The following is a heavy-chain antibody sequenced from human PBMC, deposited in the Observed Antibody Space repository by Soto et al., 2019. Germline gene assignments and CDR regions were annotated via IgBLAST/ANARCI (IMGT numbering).Heavy chain of an antibody. V-gene: IGHV3-73*02. CDR2: IRSKANSYAT. J-gene: IGHJ3*02. Sequence: EVQLVESGGGLVQPGGSLKLSCAASGFIFSGSAMHWVRQASGKGLEWVGRIRSKANSYATAYAASVKGRFTISRDDSKNTAYLQMNSLKTEDTAVYYCTRQPLTTFGVVIANAFDIWGQGTMVTVSS. CDR1: GFIFSGSA. D-gene: IGHD3-3*01. CDR3: TRQPLTTFGVVIANAFDI.